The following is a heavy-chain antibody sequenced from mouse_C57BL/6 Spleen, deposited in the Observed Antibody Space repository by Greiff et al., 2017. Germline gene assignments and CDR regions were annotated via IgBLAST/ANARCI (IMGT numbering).Heavy chain of an antibody. J-gene: IGHJ3*01. CDR3: ARSPIYYDYGWFAY. Sequence: VQLQQSGPELVKPGASVKISCKASGYTFTDDYLNWVKQRPGQGLEWIGWIFPGSGSTYYTAKFKGKATLTVDTSSSTAYMLLSSLTSEDSAVYFCARSPIYYDYGWFAYWGQGTLVTVSA. D-gene: IGHD2-4*01. CDR1: GYTFTDDY. CDR2: IFPGSGST. V-gene: IGHV1-75*01.